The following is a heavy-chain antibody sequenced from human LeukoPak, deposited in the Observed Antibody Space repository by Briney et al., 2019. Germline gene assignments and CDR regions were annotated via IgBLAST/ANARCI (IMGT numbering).Heavy chain of an antibody. J-gene: IGHJ4*02. V-gene: IGHV3-23*01. CDR1: GFTFSSYA. Sequence: GGSLRLSCAASGFTFSSYAMSWVRQAPGKGLEWVSAISGSGGSTYYADSVKGRFTISRDNSKNTLYLQMNSLRAEDTAVYYCAKDRYSSSWSLTFDYWGQGTLVTVSS. CDR3: AKDRYSSSWSLTFDY. D-gene: IGHD6-13*01. CDR2: ISGSGGST.